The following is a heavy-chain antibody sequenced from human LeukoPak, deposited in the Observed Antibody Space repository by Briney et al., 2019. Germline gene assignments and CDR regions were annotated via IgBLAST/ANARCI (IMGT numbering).Heavy chain of an antibody. CDR3: ARDGSIAAAGTNYCYYYGMDV. CDR1: GYTFTIYG. Sequence: ASVTVSFTSSGYTFTIYGISWVRQAPGQGMEWIGWISVYNGNTNYAQKLQGRFTMTTDTPTNTAYMELRSLRSDDTAVYYCARDGSIAAAGTNYCYYYGMDVWGQGTTVTVSS. D-gene: IGHD6-13*01. J-gene: IGHJ6*02. CDR2: ISVYNGNT. V-gene: IGHV1-18*01.